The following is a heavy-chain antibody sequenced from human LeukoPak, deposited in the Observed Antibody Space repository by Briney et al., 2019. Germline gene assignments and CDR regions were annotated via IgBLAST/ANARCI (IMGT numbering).Heavy chain of an antibody. CDR3: ARDPTYCGGDCYFAFDI. J-gene: IGHJ3*02. CDR2: IYYSGST. D-gene: IGHD2-21*02. V-gene: IGHV4-59*01. CDR1: GGSLSSYY. Sequence: SETLSLTCTVSGGSLSSYYWSWIRQPPGKGLEWIGYIYYSGSTNYNPSLKSRVTISVDTSKNQFSLKLSSVTAADTAVYYCARDPTYCGGDCYFAFDIWGQGTMVTVSS.